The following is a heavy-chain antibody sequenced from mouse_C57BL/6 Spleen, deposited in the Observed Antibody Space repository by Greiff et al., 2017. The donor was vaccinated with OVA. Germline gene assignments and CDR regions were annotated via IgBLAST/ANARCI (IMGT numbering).Heavy chain of an antibody. J-gene: IGHJ4*01. D-gene: IGHD2-2*01. CDR2: FYPGSGSI. CDR1: GYTFTEYT. Sequence: QVQLQQSGAELVKPGASVKLSCKASGYTFTEYTIHWVKQRSGQGLEWIGWFYPGSGSIKYNEKFKDKATLTADKSSSTVYMELSRLTSEAAAVYFCARHEEYGYDEGYAMDYWGQGTSVTVS. CDR3: ARHEEYGYDEGYAMDY. V-gene: IGHV1-62-2*01.